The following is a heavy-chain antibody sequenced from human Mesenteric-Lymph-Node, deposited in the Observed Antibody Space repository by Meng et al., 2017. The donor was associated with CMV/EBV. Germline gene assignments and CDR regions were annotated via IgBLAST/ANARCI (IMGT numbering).Heavy chain of an antibody. CDR2: IYPSGGTT. D-gene: IGHD1-26*01. Sequence: ASVKVSCKASGYTFTSYYIHWMRQAPGQGLEWMGIIYPSGGTTFYAQKFQGRVTMTRDTSTGTVYMELSSVTAADTAVYYCARWDGQGRDWFDPWGQGTLVTVSS. V-gene: IGHV1-46*01. CDR3: ARWDGQGRDWFDP. J-gene: IGHJ5*02. CDR1: GYTFTSYY.